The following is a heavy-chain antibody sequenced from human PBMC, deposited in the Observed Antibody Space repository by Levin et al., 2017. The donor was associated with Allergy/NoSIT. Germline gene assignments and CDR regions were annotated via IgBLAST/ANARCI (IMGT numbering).Heavy chain of an antibody. D-gene: IGHD6-19*01. CDR2: IYPGDSDT. V-gene: IGHV5-51*03. Sequence: GASVKVSCKGSGYSFTSYWIGWVRQMPGKGLEWMGIIYPGDSDTRYSPSFQGQVTISADKSISTAYLQWSSLKASDTAMYYCATAVAVSATKDAFDIWGQGTMVTVSS. J-gene: IGHJ3*02. CDR3: ATAVAVSATKDAFDI. CDR1: GYSFTSYW.